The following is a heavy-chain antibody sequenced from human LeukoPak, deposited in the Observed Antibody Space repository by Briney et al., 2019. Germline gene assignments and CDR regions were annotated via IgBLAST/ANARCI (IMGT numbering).Heavy chain of an antibody. J-gene: IGHJ6*04. CDR3: ATPLGWFGELPNYYYYGMDV. CDR1: GFTFSSYW. V-gene: IGHV3-74*01. Sequence: GGSLRPSCAASGFTFSSYWMHWVRQAPGKGLVWVSRINSDGSSTSYADSVKGRFTISRDNAKNTLYLQMNSLRAEDTAVYYCATPLGWFGELPNYYYYGMDVWGKGTTVTVSS. D-gene: IGHD3-10*01. CDR2: INSDGSST.